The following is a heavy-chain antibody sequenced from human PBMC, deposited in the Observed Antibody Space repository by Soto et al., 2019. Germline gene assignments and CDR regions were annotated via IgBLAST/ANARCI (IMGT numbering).Heavy chain of an antibody. J-gene: IGHJ4*02. V-gene: IGHV4-34*01. CDR3: ARGAPGGYYDSSGSFDY. CDR2: INHSGST. Sequence: NPSETLSLTCAVYGGSFSGYYWSWIRQPPGKGLEWIGEINHSGSTNYNPSLKSRVTISVDTSKNQFSLKLSYVTAADTAVYYCARGAPGGYYDSSGSFDYWGQGTLVTVSS. CDR1: GGSFSGYY. D-gene: IGHD3-22*01.